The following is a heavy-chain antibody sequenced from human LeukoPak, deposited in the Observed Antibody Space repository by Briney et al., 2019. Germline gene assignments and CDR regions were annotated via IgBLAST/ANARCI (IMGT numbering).Heavy chain of an antibody. CDR1: GGSISSYY. CDR2: IYYSGST. CDR3: ARDSITGTTTPHYYYGMDV. J-gene: IGHJ6*04. Sequence: PSETLSLTCTASGGSISSYYWSWIRQPPGKGLEWIGYIYYSGSTNYNPSLKSRVTISVDTSKNQFSLKLSSVTAADTAVYYCARDSITGTTTPHYYYGMDVWGKGTTVTVSS. V-gene: IGHV4-59*01. D-gene: IGHD1-20*01.